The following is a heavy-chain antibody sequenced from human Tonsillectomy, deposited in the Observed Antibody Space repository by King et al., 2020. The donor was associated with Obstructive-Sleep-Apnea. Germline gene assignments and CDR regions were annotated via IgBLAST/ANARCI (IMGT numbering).Heavy chain of an antibody. CDR1: GYSFSRYW. CDR3: ARGHYYDGLDV. Sequence: QLVQSGAEVKKPGASLKISCQGSGYSFSRYWIAWVRQMPGKGLEWMGLVYPVDSHTKYSPSFQGQVTISADKSISTAYLQWSGLKASDTAMYFCARGHYYDGLDVWGQGTTVTVSS. J-gene: IGHJ6*02. CDR2: VYPVDSHT. V-gene: IGHV5-51*01.